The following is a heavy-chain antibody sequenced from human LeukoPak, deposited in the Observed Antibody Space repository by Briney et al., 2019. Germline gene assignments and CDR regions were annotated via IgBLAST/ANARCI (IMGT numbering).Heavy chain of an antibody. CDR3: AIEGTGSYIDV. V-gene: IGHV3-43*01. D-gene: IGHD1/OR15-1a*01. CDR1: GFTFDDYT. CDR2: ISWDGGST. J-gene: IGHJ6*03. Sequence: GGSLRLSCAASGFTFDDYTMHWVRQAPGKGLEWVSLISWDGGSTYYADSVKGRFTICRDNSKNSLYLQMNSLRAEDTAVYYCAIEGTGSYIDVWGKGTTVTVSS.